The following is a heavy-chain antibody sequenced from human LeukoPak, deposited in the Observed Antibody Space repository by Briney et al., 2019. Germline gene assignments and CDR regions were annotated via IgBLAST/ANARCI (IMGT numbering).Heavy chain of an antibody. CDR1: GFTFSSYS. Sequence: PGGSLRLFCAASGFTFSSYSMNWVRQAPGKGLEWVSYISSSSSTIYYADSVKGRFTISRDNAKNSLYLQMNSLRAEDTAVYYCARDRSGTTWDLWYFDLWGRGTLVTVSS. V-gene: IGHV3-48*01. J-gene: IGHJ2*01. CDR2: ISSSSSTI. CDR3: ARDRSGTTWDLWYFDL. D-gene: IGHD1-7*01.